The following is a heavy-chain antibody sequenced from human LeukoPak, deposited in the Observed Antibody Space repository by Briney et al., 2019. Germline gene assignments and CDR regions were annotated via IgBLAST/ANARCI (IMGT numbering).Heavy chain of an antibody. J-gene: IGHJ3*02. CDR1: RRTFSSYT. CDR3: ARGSPQQYYDILTGYYIEAFDI. D-gene: IGHD3-9*01. Sequence: SVKVSCKSSRRTFSSYTISWVRQAPGQGLEWMGRIISILGKANYAHKFQGRVTITTDKSTSTAYMELSSLRSEDTAVYYCARGSPQQYYDILTGYYIEAFDIWGQGTMVTVSS. CDR2: IISILGKA. V-gene: IGHV1-69*08.